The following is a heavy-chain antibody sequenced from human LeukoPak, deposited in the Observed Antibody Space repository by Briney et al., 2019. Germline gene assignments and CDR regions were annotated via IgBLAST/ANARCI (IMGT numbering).Heavy chain of an antibody. J-gene: IGHJ3*02. CDR2: ISGTGGST. D-gene: IGHD1-26*01. CDR3: AKVGLTGIVCATTRSRIVGTFHI. CDR1: GFTFSSYA. V-gene: IGHV3-23*01. Sequence: GGSLRLSCAASGFTFSSYAMSWVRQAPGKGLEWVSGISGTGGSTYYADSVKGRFTISRDNSKNTLFLQLNNLRAEDTAIYYCAKVGLTGIVCATTRSRIVGTFHIWGQGTMVTVSS.